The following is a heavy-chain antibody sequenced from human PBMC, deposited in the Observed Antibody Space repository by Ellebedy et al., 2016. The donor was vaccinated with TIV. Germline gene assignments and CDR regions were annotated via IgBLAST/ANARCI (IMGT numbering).Heavy chain of an antibody. CDR1: AGTSGGYV. CDR3: ARGRRTMVRAVLFDP. Sequence: SETLSLXXAVYAGTSGGYVWPVISEPPGKGLEWIGEINHSGSTNYNPSLKSRVTISVDTSKNQFSLKLSSVTATDTAVYYCARGRRTMVRAVLFDPWGQGTLVTVSS. V-gene: IGHV4-34*01. CDR2: INHSGST. D-gene: IGHD3-10*01. J-gene: IGHJ5*02.